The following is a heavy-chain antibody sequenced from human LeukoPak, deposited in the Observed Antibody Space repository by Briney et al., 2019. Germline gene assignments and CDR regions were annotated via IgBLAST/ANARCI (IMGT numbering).Heavy chain of an antibody. CDR2: IRYDGSNK. Sequence: GGSLRLSCAASGFTFSSYGMHWVRQAPGKGLEWAAFIRYDGSNKYYADSVKGRFTISRDNSKNTLYLQMNSLRAEDTAVYYCAGAYYYDSSGYYYEDYWGQGTLVTVSS. D-gene: IGHD3-22*01. CDR1: GFTFSSYG. V-gene: IGHV3-30*02. J-gene: IGHJ4*02. CDR3: AGAYYYDSSGYYYEDY.